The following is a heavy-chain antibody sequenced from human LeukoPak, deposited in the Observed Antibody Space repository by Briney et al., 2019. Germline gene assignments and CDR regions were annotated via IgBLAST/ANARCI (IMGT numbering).Heavy chain of an antibody. CDR2: IYTSGST. CDR3: ARGGIAAAVRRLDP. D-gene: IGHD6-13*01. CDR1: GGSISSGRYY. Sequence: SETLPLTCTVSGGSISSGRYYWSWIRQPAGKGLEWIGRIYTSGSTNYNPSLKSRVTISVDTSKNQFSLKLSSVTAADTAVYYCARGGIAAAVRRLDPWGQGTLVTVSS. J-gene: IGHJ5*02. V-gene: IGHV4-61*02.